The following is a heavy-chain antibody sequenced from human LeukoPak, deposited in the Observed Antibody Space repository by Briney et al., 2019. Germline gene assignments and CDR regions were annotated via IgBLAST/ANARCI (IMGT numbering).Heavy chain of an antibody. CDR1: RFTFSSYE. CDR2: ISSSGSGI. Sequence: GGSLRLSCADSRFTFSSYEMNWVRQAPGKGLEWVSYISSSGSGIYYADSVKGRFTISRDNAKNALYLQMNSLRAEDTAAYYCASTIRLDVWGQGTTVIVSS. V-gene: IGHV3-48*03. D-gene: IGHD3-10*01. J-gene: IGHJ6*02. CDR3: ASTIRLDV.